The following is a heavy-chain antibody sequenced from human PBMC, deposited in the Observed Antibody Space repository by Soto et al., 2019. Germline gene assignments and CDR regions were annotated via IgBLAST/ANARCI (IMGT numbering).Heavy chain of an antibody. V-gene: IGHV3-30*18. CDR1: GFTFSNFG. D-gene: IGHD6-19*01. Sequence: GGSLRLSCVGSGFTFSNFGIHWVRQAPGKGLEWLAVVSYDEVNKFYADSARGRFTISRDNSKDTVYLQINSLRRDDTAMYFCAKVMTEYSGVAIDHWGQGTLVTVSS. CDR3: AKVMTEYSGVAIDH. CDR2: VSYDEVNK. J-gene: IGHJ4*02.